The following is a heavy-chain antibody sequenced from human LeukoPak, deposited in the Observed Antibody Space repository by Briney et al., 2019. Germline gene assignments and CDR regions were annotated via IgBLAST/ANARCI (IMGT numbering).Heavy chain of an antibody. V-gene: IGHV4-38-2*01. D-gene: IGHD5-18*01. CDR3: ARSPWIQLWLGAFDI. CDR1: GYSISSGYY. J-gene: IGHJ3*02. Sequence: SETLSLTCAVSGYSISSGYYWGWIRQPPGKGLEWIGSIYHSGSTYYNPSLKSRVTISVDTSKNQFSLKLSSVTAADTAVYYCARSPWIQLWLGAFDIWGQGTMVTXX. CDR2: IYHSGST.